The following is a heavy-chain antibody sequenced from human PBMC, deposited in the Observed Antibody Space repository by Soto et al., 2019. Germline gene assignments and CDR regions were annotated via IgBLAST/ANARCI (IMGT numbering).Heavy chain of an antibody. J-gene: IGHJ4*02. CDR3: ARERSGYYDY. D-gene: IGHD3-3*01. CDR2: MNPNSGNT. Sequence: QVQLVQSGAEVKKPGASVKVSCKASGYTFTSYDINWVRQATGQGLEWMGWMNPNSGNTGYAQKFQGGVTLTSKTSISTPYMELSSLRSEDTAVYYCARERSGYYDYWGQGALVTVCS. V-gene: IGHV1-8*01. CDR1: GYTFTSYD.